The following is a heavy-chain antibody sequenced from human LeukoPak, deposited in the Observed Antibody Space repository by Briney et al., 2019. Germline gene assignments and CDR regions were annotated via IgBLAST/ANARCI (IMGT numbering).Heavy chain of an antibody. CDR3: ARAERRSYDFWGDQHYYYMDV. CDR2: RNPNSGNT. J-gene: IGHJ6*03. CDR1: GGTFISYA. D-gene: IGHD3-3*01. V-gene: IGHV1-8*03. Sequence: ASVKVSCKASGGTFISYAISWVRQAPGQGGEWMGGRNPNSGNTDYVQKFQDRGTITRDTSMSTAYTELSSLRSEDTAVYYCARAERRSYDFWGDQHYYYMDVWGEGTTVTVSS.